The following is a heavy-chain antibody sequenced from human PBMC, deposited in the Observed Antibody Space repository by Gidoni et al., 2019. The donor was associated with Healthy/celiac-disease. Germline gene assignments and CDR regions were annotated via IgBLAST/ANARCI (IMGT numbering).Heavy chain of an antibody. V-gene: IGHV1-69*06. Sequence: QVQLVQSGAEVKKPGSSVKVSCKASGGTFSSYAISWVRQDPGQGLEWMGGIIPIFGTANYEQKFQGRVTMTADKSTSTAYMELSSLRSEDTAVYYCARAGGGYCSGGSCNWFDPWGQGTLVTVSS. D-gene: IGHD2-15*01. CDR3: ARAGGGYCSGGSCNWFDP. CDR1: GGTFSSYA. CDR2: IIPIFGTA. J-gene: IGHJ5*02.